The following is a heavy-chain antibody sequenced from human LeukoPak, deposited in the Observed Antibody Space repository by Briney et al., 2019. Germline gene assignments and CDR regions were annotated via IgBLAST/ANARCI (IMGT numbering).Heavy chain of an antibody. J-gene: IGHJ4*02. D-gene: IGHD3-22*01. CDR1: GFTFSSYA. Sequence: GGSLRLSCAASGFTFSSYAMSWVRQAPGNGLEWVSAISGSGGSTYYADSVKGRFTISRDNSKNTLYLQMNSLRAEDTAVYYCATEYYYDSCGYYYVEDYWGQGTLVTVSS. V-gene: IGHV3-23*01. CDR2: ISGSGGST. CDR3: ATEYYYDSCGYYYVEDY.